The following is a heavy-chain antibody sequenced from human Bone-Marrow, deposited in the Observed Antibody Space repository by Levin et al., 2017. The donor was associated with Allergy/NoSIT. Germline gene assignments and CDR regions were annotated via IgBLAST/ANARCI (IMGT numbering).Heavy chain of an antibody. CDR1: GGSISSGDYY. CDR2: IYYSGST. V-gene: IGHV4-30-4*01. J-gene: IGHJ4*02. Sequence: LRLSCTVSGGSISSGDYYWSWIRQPPGKGLEWIGYIYYSGSTYYNPSLKSRVTISVDTSKNQFSLKLSSVTAADTAVYYCARSAVAAPDNFDYWGQGTLVTVSS. CDR3: ARSAVAAPDNFDY. D-gene: IGHD2-15*01.